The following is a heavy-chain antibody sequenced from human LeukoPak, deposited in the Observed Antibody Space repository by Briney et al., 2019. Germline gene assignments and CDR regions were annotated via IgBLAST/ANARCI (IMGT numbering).Heavy chain of an antibody. CDR2: INPSGGST. Sequence: ASVKVSCKASGYTFTSYYVHWVRQAPGQGLEWMGIINPSGGSTSSEQKFQGRVTMTSDTSTSTVYMELSSLRAEDTAVYYCAREGPTASKCYFDYWGQGTLVTVSS. D-gene: IGHD2-2*01. J-gene: IGHJ4*02. CDR3: AREGPTASKCYFDY. V-gene: IGHV1-46*01. CDR1: GYTFTSYY.